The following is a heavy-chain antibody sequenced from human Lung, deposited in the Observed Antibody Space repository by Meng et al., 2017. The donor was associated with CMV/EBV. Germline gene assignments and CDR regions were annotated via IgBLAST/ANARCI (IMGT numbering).Heavy chain of an antibody. D-gene: IGHD2-2*02. J-gene: IGHJ6*02. CDR2: IIPIFSIA. V-gene: IGHV1-69*05. CDR3: ARDRTGDCSSTSCYNYYYYYGRDV. CDR1: GGTFSSYA. Sequence: SVXVSXXASGGTFSSYAFSWVRQAPGQGLEWMGGIIPIFSIANYAQKFQGRVTITTDESTSTAYMELSSLRSEDTAVYYCARDRTGDCSSTSCYNYYYYYGRDVWGQGTXVTVSS.